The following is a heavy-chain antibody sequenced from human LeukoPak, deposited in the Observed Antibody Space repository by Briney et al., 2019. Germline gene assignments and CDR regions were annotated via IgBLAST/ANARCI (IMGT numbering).Heavy chain of an antibody. V-gene: IGHV1-69*01. CDR1: GGTFSSYA. Sequence: SVKVSCKASGGTFSSYAISWVRQAPGQGLEWMGGIIPIFGTANYAQKFQGRVTITADESTSTAYMELSSLRSEDTAVYYCARGGRGQLVEKNWFDPWGQGTLVTVSS. J-gene: IGHJ5*02. CDR3: ARGGRGQLVEKNWFDP. CDR2: IIPIFGTA. D-gene: IGHD6-6*01.